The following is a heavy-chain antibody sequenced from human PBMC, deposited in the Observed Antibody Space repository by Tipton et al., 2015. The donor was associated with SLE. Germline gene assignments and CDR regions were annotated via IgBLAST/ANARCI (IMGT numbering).Heavy chain of an antibody. CDR1: GFTFGSYG. Sequence: LRLSCAASGFTFGSYGMHWVRQPPGKGLMLIGSISYSGATSYNPSLKSRVTISVDTSKNQFSLRLYSVTAADTAVYYCARKYGRGQEAAFDLWGQGTILIVSS. D-gene: IGHD3-10*01. CDR2: ISYSGAT. CDR3: ARKYGRGQEAAFDL. J-gene: IGHJ3*01. V-gene: IGHV4-28*01.